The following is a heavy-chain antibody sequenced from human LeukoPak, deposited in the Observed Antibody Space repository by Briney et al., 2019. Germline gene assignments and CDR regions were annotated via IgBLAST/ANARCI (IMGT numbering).Heavy chain of an antibody. CDR2: ISSSSSYI. CDR3: ARDPTPTDSITIFGVVIPPYMDV. CDR1: GFTFSSYS. V-gene: IGHV3-21*01. Sequence: GGSLRLSCAASGFTFSSYSMNWVRQAPGKGLEWVSSISSSSSYIYYADSVKGRFTISRDNAKNSLYLQMNSLRAEDTAVYYCARDPTPTDSITIFGVVIPPYMDVWGKGTTVTVSS. D-gene: IGHD3-3*01. J-gene: IGHJ6*03.